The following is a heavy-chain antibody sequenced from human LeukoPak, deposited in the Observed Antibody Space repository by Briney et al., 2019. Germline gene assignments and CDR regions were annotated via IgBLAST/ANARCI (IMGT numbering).Heavy chain of an antibody. CDR2: IKQDGSEK. CDR1: GFSFSSYW. CDR3: ARYYYGSGSYYTVWDYYYYMDV. J-gene: IGHJ6*03. V-gene: IGHV3-7*01. D-gene: IGHD3-10*01. Sequence: PGGSLRLSCAASGFSFSSYWMSWVRQAPGKGLEWVANIKQDGSEKYYVDSVKGRFTISRDNAKNSLYLQMNSLRAEDTAVYYCARYYYGSGSYYTVWDYYYYMDVWDKGTTVTVSS.